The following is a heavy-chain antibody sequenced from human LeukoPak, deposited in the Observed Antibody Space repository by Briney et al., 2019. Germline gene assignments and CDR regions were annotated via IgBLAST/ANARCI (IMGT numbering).Heavy chain of an antibody. V-gene: IGHV4-59*01. J-gene: IGHJ2*01. CDR1: SGSFSNYY. CDR3: ARASNYDSSGCYFNWYFDL. Sequence: SETLSLTCSVSSGSFSNYYWNWVRQSPGKGLEWIGYIYYSGTTKYNPSLQSRVTFSIDTSQSRFSLKMNSVTAADTAVYYCARASNYDSSGCYFNWYFDLWGRGTLVTVSS. CDR2: IYYSGTT. D-gene: IGHD3-22*01.